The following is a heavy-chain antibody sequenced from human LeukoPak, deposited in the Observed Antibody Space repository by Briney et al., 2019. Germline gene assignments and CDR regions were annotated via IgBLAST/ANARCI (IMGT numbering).Heavy chain of an antibody. D-gene: IGHD3-22*01. CDR1: GFSVSSNY. J-gene: IGHJ3*02. Sequence: PGGSLRLSCAASGFSVSSNYMGWVRQAPGKGLEWVSIIYSAGNTYYPDSVKGRFTISRDNSQNMLYLQMDSLRAEDTAVYYCARLYDSGAYGAFDIWGQGTMVTVSS. CDR2: IYSAGNT. CDR3: ARLYDSGAYGAFDI. V-gene: IGHV3-66*02.